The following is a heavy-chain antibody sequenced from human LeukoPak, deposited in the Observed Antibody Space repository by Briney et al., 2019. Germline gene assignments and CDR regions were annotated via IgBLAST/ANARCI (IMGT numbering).Heavy chain of an antibody. CDR3: AKDHREQWLVLRYYFDY. Sequence: GGTLRLSCAASGFTFSSYGMHWVRQAPGKGLEWVAVISYDGSNKYYADSVKGRFTISRDNSKNTLYLQMNSLRAEDTAVYYCAKDHREQWLVLRYYFDYWGQGTLVTVSS. D-gene: IGHD6-19*01. CDR1: GFTFSSYG. V-gene: IGHV3-30*18. J-gene: IGHJ4*02. CDR2: ISYDGSNK.